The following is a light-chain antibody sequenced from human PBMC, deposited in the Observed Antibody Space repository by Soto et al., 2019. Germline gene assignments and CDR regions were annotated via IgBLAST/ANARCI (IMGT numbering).Light chain of an antibody. V-gene: IGKV3-20*01. J-gene: IGKJ4*01. CDR3: QQSGSSPLT. Sequence: EIVLTQSPGTLSLSPVERATLSCMASQSVSNNFLAWYQQKPGQAPRLLIYGASSRATGIPDRFSGSGSATDFTLTISRLEPEDFAVYFCQQSGSSPLTFGGGTKVDIK. CDR2: GAS. CDR1: QSVSNNF.